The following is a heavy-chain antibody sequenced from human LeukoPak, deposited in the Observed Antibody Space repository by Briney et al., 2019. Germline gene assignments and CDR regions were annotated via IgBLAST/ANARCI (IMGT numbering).Heavy chain of an antibody. CDR2: IYYSGST. CDR3: AKDIVVVPAARRDRKQQLVS. D-gene: IGHD2-2*01. Sequence: SETLSLTCTVSGGSISSSSYYWGWIRQPPGKGLEWIGSIYYSGSTNYNPSLKSRVTMSVDTSKNQFSLKLSSVTAADTAVYYCAKDIVVVPAARRDRKQQLVSWGQGTLVTVSS. CDR1: GGSISSSSYY. J-gene: IGHJ4*02. V-gene: IGHV4-39*07.